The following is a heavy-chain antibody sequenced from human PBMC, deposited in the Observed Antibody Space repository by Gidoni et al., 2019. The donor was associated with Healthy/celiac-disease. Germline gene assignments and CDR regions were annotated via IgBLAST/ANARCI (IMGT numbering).Heavy chain of an antibody. V-gene: IGHV3-9*01. D-gene: IGHD3-9*01. Sequence: EVQLVESGGGLVQPGRSLRLSCAASGFTFDDYAMHWVRQAPGKGLEWVSGISWNSGSIGYADSVKGRFTISRDNAKNSLYLQMNSLRAEDTALYYCARDWFLDYWGQGTLVTVSS. CDR2: ISWNSGSI. J-gene: IGHJ4*02. CDR3: ARDWFLDY. CDR1: GFTFDDYA.